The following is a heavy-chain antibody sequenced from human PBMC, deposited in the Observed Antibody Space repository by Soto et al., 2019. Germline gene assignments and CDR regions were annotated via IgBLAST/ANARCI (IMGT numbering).Heavy chain of an antibody. D-gene: IGHD3-22*01. CDR3: AKEMFPHLMIDSSPRCRHF. V-gene: IGHV3-30*18. Sequence: ALRHSCAASGFTVSSCDIHWVRQPPGKGLEWVAVISYDGSHKFYADSVKGRFTLSRDVSKGTLYLQMNSLRAEDTAVYYCAKEMFPHLMIDSSPRCRHFWGPGTLVTVYS. CDR2: ISYDGSHK. CDR1: GFTVSSCD. J-gene: IGHJ4*02.